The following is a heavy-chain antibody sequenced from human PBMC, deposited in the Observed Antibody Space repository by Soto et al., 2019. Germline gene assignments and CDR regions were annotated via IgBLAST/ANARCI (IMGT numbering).Heavy chain of an antibody. CDR2: IIPIFRTA. V-gene: IGHV1-69*13. D-gene: IGHD1-26*01. CDR3: ARCSYTGSPTNWFDP. Sequence: ASVKVSCKASGGTFRAYAITWVRQAPGQGLEWMGGIIPIFRTANYAQKFQGRVTITADESASTVYMELTSLRSEDTAVYYCARCSYTGSPTNWFDPWGQGNMVTVSS. J-gene: IGHJ5*02. CDR1: GGTFRAYA.